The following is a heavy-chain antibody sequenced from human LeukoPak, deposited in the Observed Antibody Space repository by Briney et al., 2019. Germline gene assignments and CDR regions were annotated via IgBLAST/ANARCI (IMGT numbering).Heavy chain of an antibody. Sequence: PGGSPRLSCAASGFTFSSYGMHWVRQAPGKGLEWVAFIRYDGSNKYYADSVKGRFTISRDNSKNTLYLQMNSLRAEDTAVYYCAKAPHYDILTGYEYNWFDPWGQGTLVTVSS. J-gene: IGHJ5*02. D-gene: IGHD3-9*01. CDR2: IRYDGSNK. CDR3: AKAPHYDILTGYEYNWFDP. V-gene: IGHV3-30*02. CDR1: GFTFSSYG.